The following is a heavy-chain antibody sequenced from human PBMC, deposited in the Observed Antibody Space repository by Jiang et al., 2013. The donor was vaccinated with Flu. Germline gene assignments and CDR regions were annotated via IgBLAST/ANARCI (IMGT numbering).Heavy chain of an antibody. V-gene: IGHV5-51*01. Sequence: VQLVESGAEVKKPGESLKISCQASGYTFTNHWIGWVRQMPGKGLEWMGIIHPDDSDTRYSPSFQGQVTISVDKSISTAYLQWSSLKASDTAIYYCARRPYHCDITNCHLDYWGQGTPGHCLL. CDR3: ARRPYHCDITNCHLDY. CDR1: GYTFTNHW. CDR2: IHPDDSDT. D-gene: IGHD2-2*01. J-gene: IGHJ4*02.